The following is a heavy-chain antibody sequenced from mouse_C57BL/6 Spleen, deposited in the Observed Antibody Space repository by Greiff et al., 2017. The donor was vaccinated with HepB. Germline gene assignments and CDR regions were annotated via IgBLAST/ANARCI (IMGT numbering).Heavy chain of an antibody. CDR1: GFTFSSYA. D-gene: IGHD1-1*01. J-gene: IGHJ4*01. V-gene: IGHV5-9-1*02. CDR2: ISSGGDYI. Sequence: EVMLVESGEGLVKPGGSLKLSCAASGFTFSSYAMSWVRQTPEKRLEWVAYISSGGDYIYYADTVKGRFTISRDNARNTLYLQMSSLKSEDTAMYYCTRDEDYYGSSSYYAMDYRGQGTSVTVSS. CDR3: TRDEDYYGSSSYYAMDY.